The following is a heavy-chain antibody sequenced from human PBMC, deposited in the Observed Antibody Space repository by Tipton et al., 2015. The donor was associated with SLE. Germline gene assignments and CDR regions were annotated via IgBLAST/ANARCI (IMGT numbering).Heavy chain of an antibody. J-gene: IGHJ4*02. CDR2: IYDSGNT. Sequence: LSLTCTVSGGSISHYYWSWIRQPPGKALEWIGYIYDSGNTNHNPSLKSRVTISVDTSKNQFSLKLSSVTAADTAVYFCARQGAGDTFDYWGQGTLVTVSS. CDR1: GGSISHYY. CDR3: ARQGAGDTFDY. V-gene: IGHV4-59*08. D-gene: IGHD1-26*01.